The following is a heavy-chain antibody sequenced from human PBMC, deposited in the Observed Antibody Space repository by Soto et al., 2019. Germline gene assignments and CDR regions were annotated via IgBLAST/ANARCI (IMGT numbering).Heavy chain of an antibody. CDR1: GGSISSGDYY. D-gene: IGHD5-12*01. Sequence: QVQLQESGPGLVKPSQTLSLTCTVSGGSISSGDYYWSWIRQPPGKGLEWIGYIYYSGSTYYNASLKSRVTISVDTSKNHFSLRLTSVTAADTAVYYCARRRGYDWDWYFDLWGRGTLVTVSS. J-gene: IGHJ2*01. CDR2: IYYSGST. CDR3: ARRRGYDWDWYFDL. V-gene: IGHV4-30-4*01.